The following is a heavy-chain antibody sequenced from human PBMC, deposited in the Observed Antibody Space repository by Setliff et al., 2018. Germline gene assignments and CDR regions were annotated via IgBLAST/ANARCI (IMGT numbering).Heavy chain of an antibody. CDR1: DDSISSRHYY. Sequence: SETLSLTCTVSDDSISSRHYYWSWIRQPAGKGLEWLGQIYTSWSTNYNPSLKGRATLSIDASKMQFSLKLTPVNAADTAVYYCARMSGFLYMDVWGKGTTVTVSS. V-gene: IGHV4-61*09. J-gene: IGHJ6*03. CDR2: IYTSWST. D-gene: IGHD3-3*01. CDR3: ARMSGFLYMDV.